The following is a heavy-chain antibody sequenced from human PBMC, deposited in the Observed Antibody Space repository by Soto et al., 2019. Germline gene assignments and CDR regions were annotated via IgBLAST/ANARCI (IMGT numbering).Heavy chain of an antibody. Sequence: ASVKVSCKASGYTFTSYDINWVRQATGQGLEWMGWMNPNSGNTGYAQKFQGRVTMTRNTSISTAYMELSSLRSEDTAVYYCARGETTVTTEDYYYYMDVWGKGTTVTVSS. V-gene: IGHV1-8*01. CDR2: MNPNSGNT. D-gene: IGHD4-4*01. CDR1: GYTFTSYD. J-gene: IGHJ6*03. CDR3: ARGETTVTTEDYYYYMDV.